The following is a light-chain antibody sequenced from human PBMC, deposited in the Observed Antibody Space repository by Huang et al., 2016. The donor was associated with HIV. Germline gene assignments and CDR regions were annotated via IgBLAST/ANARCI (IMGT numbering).Light chain of an antibody. Sequence: EIVMTQSPATLSVSPGERATLSCRASQSVGSNLAWYHQNPGEAPRLLIDGALTWATGIPARFSGSWSGTEFTLTNSSLQSEDFAVYYCQQYNNCPPFTFGPGTKVDIK. CDR3: QQYNNCPPFT. CDR1: QSVGSN. V-gene: IGKV3-15*01. CDR2: GAL. J-gene: IGKJ3*01.